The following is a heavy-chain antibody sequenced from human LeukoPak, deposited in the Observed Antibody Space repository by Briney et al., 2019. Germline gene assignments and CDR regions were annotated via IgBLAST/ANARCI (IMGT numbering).Heavy chain of an antibody. J-gene: IGHJ5*02. V-gene: IGHV4-59*08. Sequence: SETLSLTCTVSGGSISSYYWSWIRQPPGKGLEWIGYIYYSGSTNYNPSLKSRVTISVDTSKNQFSLKLSSVTAADTAVYYCARRGHWAWFDPWGQGTLVTVSS. D-gene: IGHD3-16*01. CDR1: GGSISSYY. CDR3: ARRGHWAWFDP. CDR2: IYYSGST.